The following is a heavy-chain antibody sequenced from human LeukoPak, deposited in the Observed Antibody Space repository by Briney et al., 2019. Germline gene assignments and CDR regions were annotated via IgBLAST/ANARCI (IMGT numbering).Heavy chain of an antibody. CDR3: ARDYVVVTAIQGYYCYYGMDV. D-gene: IGHD2-21*02. CDR1: GFTFSTYA. J-gene: IGHJ6*02. CDR2: ISGSGGIT. Sequence: GGSLRLSCAASGFTFSTYAMSWVRQAPGKGLEWVSAISGSGGITYYADSVKGRFTISRDNAKNSLYLQMNSLRAEDTAVYYCARDYVVVTAIQGYYCYYGMDVWGQGTTVTVSS. V-gene: IGHV3-23*01.